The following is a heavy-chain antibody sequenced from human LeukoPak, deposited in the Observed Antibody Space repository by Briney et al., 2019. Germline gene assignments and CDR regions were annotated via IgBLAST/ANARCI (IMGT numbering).Heavy chain of an antibody. Sequence: SETLSLTCTVSGDSISSYYWSWIRQPPGKGLEWIGYTHYSGSTSYNPSLTSLKSRVTMSVDTSKNQFSLKVNSVTAADSAVYYCASWLPGHCMDVWGQGTTVTVSS. D-gene: IGHD6-19*01. CDR1: GDSISSYY. V-gene: IGHV4-59*01. CDR3: ASWLPGHCMDV. CDR2: THYSGST. J-gene: IGHJ6*02.